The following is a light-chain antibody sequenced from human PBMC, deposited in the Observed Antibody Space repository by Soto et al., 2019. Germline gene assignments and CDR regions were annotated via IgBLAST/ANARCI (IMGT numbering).Light chain of an antibody. V-gene: IGKV3D-15*02. J-gene: IGKJ1*01. CDR1: LSVRSN. CDR3: QQYSNSPRT. CDR2: GAS. Sequence: SPTCLSVSPGEGVTLSCRASLSVRSNLAWYQQKPGQSPRLLIYGASTRATGIPARFSGSGSGTEFTLTISRLESEEFAVYYCQQYSNSPRTVGQGTKVDIK.